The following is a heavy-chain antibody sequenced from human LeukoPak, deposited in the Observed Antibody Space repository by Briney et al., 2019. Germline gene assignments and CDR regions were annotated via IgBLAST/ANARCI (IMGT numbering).Heavy chain of an antibody. J-gene: IGHJ4*02. CDR2: INPNSGDT. CDR3: ARDKNDLLLGLDY. D-gene: IGHD3-10*01. Sequence: ASVKVSCKASGYTFTGYYMHWVRQAPGQGLEWMGRINPNSGDTNYAQKFQGRVTMTRDTSISTGYMELSRLRSDDTAVYFCARDKNDLLLGLDYWGQGTLVSVSS. CDR1: GYTFTGYY. V-gene: IGHV1-2*02.